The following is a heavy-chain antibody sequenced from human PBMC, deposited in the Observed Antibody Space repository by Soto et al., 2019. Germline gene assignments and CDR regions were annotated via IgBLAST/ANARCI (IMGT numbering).Heavy chain of an antibody. CDR3: ARPHYDTNTFYSFFNY. J-gene: IGHJ4*02. Sequence: QVQLQQWGAGLLKPSETLSLTCGVSGESFSGYYWSWIRQPPGKGLEWIGQIFHGGGTNYSPSLKRRVTISVDTSKNQFSLELSSVTAADTAVYYCARPHYDTNTFYSFFNYWGQGTRVTVSS. CDR2: IFHGGGT. CDR1: GESFSGYY. V-gene: IGHV4-34*12. D-gene: IGHD3-22*01.